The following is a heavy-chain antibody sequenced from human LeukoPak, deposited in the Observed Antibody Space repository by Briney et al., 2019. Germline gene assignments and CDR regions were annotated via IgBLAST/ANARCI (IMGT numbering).Heavy chain of an antibody. CDR1: GGTFSSYA. J-gene: IGHJ5*02. D-gene: IGHD1-20*01. CDR3: AREGPSPYNWNGWNWFDP. Sequence: SSVKVSCKASGGTFSSYAISWVRQAPGQGLEWMGGIIPIFGTANYAQKFQGRVTMTRDTSISTAYMELSRLRSDDTAVYYCAREGPSPYNWNGWNWFDPWGQGTLVTVSS. CDR2: IIPIFGTA. V-gene: IGHV1-69*05.